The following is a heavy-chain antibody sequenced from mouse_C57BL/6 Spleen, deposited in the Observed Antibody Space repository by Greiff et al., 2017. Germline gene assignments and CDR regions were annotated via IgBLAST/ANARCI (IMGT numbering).Heavy chain of an antibody. CDR1: GFTFSSYT. Sequence: EVKLVESGGGLVKPGGSLKLSCAASGFTFSSYTMSWVRQTPEKRLEWVATISGGGGNTYYPDSVKGRFTISRDNAKNTLYLQMSSLRSEDTALYYCARRDYSGSSYDAMDYWGQGTSVTVSS. J-gene: IGHJ4*01. D-gene: IGHD1-1*01. CDR3: ARRDYSGSSYDAMDY. CDR2: ISGGGGNT. V-gene: IGHV5-9*01.